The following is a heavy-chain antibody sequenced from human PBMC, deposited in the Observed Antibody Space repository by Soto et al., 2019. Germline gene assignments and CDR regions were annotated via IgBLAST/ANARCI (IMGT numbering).Heavy chain of an antibody. V-gene: IGHV3-23*01. Sequence: EVELLESGGGLVQPGGSLRLSCAASGFAFDSYAMTWVRQAPGKGLEWVSVISGSASTTYYADSVKGRFTISRDNSKNTVYLQMNSLRAEDTAVYHCAKVWWGEMFGWFHPWGQGTPVTVSS. D-gene: IGHD2-21*01. CDR2: ISGSASTT. CDR1: GFAFDSYA. CDR3: AKVWWGEMFGWFHP. J-gene: IGHJ5*02.